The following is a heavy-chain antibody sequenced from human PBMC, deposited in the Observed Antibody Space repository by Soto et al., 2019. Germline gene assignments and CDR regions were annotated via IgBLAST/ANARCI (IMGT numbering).Heavy chain of an antibody. J-gene: IGHJ4*02. CDR2: INSDGSST. D-gene: IGHD3-22*01. Sequence: SGGSLRLSCAASGFTFSSYWMHWVRQAPGKGLVWVSRINSDGSSTSYADSVKGRFTISRDNAKSTLYLQMNSLRAEGTAVYYCAREGPYYYDSSGYLGYWGQGTLVTVSS. CDR1: GFTFSSYW. V-gene: IGHV3-74*01. CDR3: AREGPYYYDSSGYLGY.